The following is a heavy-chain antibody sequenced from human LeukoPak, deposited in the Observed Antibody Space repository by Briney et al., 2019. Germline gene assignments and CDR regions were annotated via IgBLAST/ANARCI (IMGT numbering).Heavy chain of an antibody. V-gene: IGHV3-48*04. D-gene: IGHD3-3*01. J-gene: IGHJ6*03. CDR1: GFTFSSYS. CDR2: ISSSSTI. Sequence: GGSLRLSCAASGFTFSSYSMNWVRQAPGKGLEWVSYISSSSTIYYADSVKGRFTISRDNAKNSLYLQMNSLRAEDTAVYYCARVGMPDFWSGYSYYYYYYMDVWGKGTTVTVSS. CDR3: ARVGMPDFWSGYSYYYYYYMDV.